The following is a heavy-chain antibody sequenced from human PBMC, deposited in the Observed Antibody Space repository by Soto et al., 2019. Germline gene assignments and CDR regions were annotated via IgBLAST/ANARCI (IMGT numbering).Heavy chain of an antibody. CDR3: ARGGGSCCDYYYYYYMDV. CDR1: GFTVSSNY. CDR2: SYSGGST. Sequence: EVQLVESGGGLVQPGGSLRLSCAASGFTVSSNYMSWVRQAPGTGLEWVSVSYSGGSTYYADSVKGRFTISRDNSKNTLYLQMNSLRAEDTAVYYCARGGGSCCDYYYYYYMDVWGKGTTVTVSS. V-gene: IGHV3-66*01. J-gene: IGHJ6*03. D-gene: IGHD2-15*01.